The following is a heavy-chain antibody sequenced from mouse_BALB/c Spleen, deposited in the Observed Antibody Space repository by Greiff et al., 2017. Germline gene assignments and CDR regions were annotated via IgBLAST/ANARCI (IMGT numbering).Heavy chain of an antibody. V-gene: IGHV5-9-3*01. CDR3: ARSYDGYYLYYFDY. D-gene: IGHD2-3*01. J-gene: IGHJ2*01. CDR1: GFTFSSYA. CDR2: ISSGGSYT. Sequence: EVKLMESGGGLVKPGGSLKLSCAASGFTFSSYAMSWVRQTPEKRLEWVATISSGGSYTYYPDSVKGRFTISRDNAKNTLYLQMSSLRSEDTAMYYCARSYDGYYLYYFDYWGQGTTLTVSS.